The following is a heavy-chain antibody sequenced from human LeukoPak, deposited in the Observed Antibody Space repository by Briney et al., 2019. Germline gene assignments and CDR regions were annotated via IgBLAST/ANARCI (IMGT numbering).Heavy chain of an antibody. Sequence: PSETLSLTCTVSGDSISSYYWSWIRQPPGKGLEWIGYIYYSGSTNYNPSLKSRVTISVDTSKNQFSLKLSSVTAADTAVYYCARAKTIFGVVNWFDPWGQGTLVTVSS. CDR2: IYYSGST. CDR1: GDSISSYY. V-gene: IGHV4-59*01. D-gene: IGHD3-3*01. J-gene: IGHJ5*02. CDR3: ARAKTIFGVVNWFDP.